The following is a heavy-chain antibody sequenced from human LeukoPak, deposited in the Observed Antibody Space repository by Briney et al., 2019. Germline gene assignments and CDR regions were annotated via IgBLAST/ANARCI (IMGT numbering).Heavy chain of an antibody. Sequence: SETLSLTCTVSGGSISSSSYYWGWIRQPPGKGLEWIGNIYYSGNTNSNPSLKSRVTISLDTSKNQFSLKLSSVTAADTAVYYCASSSNAYDPYYFDYWGQGTLVTVSS. D-gene: IGHD4-11*01. CDR1: GGSISSSSYY. CDR3: ASSSNAYDPYYFDY. V-gene: IGHV4-61*05. CDR2: IYYSGNT. J-gene: IGHJ4*02.